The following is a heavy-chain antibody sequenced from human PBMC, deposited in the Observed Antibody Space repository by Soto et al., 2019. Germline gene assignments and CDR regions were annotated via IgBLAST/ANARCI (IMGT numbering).Heavy chain of an antibody. D-gene: IGHD7-27*01. CDR3: ARRTLGSAIGIGDY. J-gene: IGHJ4*02. V-gene: IGHV1-18*01. Sequence: QVQLVQSGAEVKKPGASVKVSCKTSGYTFTMYGNSWVRQAPGQGLEWLGMITADNGDTKYAQKVQDRLTVTMDTSTTTAYMELRSLTSDDTAVYYCARRTLGSAIGIGDYWGQGTLVTVSS. CDR1: GYTFTMYG. CDR2: ITADNGDT.